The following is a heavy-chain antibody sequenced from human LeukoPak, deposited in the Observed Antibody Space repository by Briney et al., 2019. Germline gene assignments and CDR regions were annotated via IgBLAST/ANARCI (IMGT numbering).Heavy chain of an antibody. J-gene: IGHJ6*03. CDR1: GFTFSGYG. V-gene: IGHV3-7*01. CDR2: VNQGGTEK. Sequence: GGSLRLSCAASGFTFSGYGMSWVRQAPGKGLEWVAIVNQGGTEKYYVDSVKGRFTISRDNAENSLYLQMNSLRAEDTAVYYCAREHYFYHMDGWGEGTTVTVSS. CDR3: AREHYFYHMDG.